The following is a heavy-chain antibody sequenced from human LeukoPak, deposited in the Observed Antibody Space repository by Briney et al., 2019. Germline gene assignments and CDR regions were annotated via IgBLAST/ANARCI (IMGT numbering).Heavy chain of an antibody. Sequence: GGSLRLSCAASGFTFSSYAMPWVRQAPGKGLEWVSGISWNSGSIGYADSVKGRFTISRDNAKNSLYLQMNSLRAEDTALYYCAKDLYSSGWYVYYGMDVWGQGTTVTVSS. CDR3: AKDLYSSGWYVYYGMDV. V-gene: IGHV3-9*01. CDR1: GFTFSSYA. D-gene: IGHD6-19*01. CDR2: ISWNSGSI. J-gene: IGHJ6*02.